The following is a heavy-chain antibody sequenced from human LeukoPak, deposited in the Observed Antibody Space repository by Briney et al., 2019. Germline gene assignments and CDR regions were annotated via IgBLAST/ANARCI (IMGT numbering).Heavy chain of an antibody. V-gene: IGHV1-18*01. CDR3: ARDSNVAGTYYYYYYYMDV. D-gene: IGHD6-19*01. CDR2: ISAYNGNT. J-gene: IGHJ6*03. Sequence: ASVKVSCKASGYTFTSYGISWVRPAPGQGRGWMGWISAYNGNTNYAQKLQGRVTMTTDTSTSTAYMELRSLRSDDTAVYYCARDSNVAGTYYYYYYYMDVWGKGTTVTVSS. CDR1: GYTFTSYG.